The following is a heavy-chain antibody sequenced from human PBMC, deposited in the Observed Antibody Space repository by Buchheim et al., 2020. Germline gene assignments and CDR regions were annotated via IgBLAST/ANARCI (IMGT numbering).Heavy chain of an antibody. Sequence: QVQLVQSGAEVKKPGASVKVSCKASGYTFTTYYFHWVRQAPGQGLEWMGIINPGDGTTSYAQNIQGRVTMTRDTSTSTVYMELSSLMLEDTAVYYCARDGLEESWGQGTL. D-gene: IGHD6-19*01. CDR2: INPGDGTT. CDR1: GYTFTTYY. J-gene: IGHJ4*02. V-gene: IGHV1-46*01. CDR3: ARDGLEES.